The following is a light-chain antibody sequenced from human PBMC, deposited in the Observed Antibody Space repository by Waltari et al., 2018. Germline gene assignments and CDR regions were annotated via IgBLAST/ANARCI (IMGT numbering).Light chain of an antibody. V-gene: IGLV3-21*04. CDR2: YDR. J-gene: IGLJ1*01. Sequence: SYVVTQPPSVSVAPGETATITCGGDNIGTYSVHWYQQKAGPAPVVVIFYDRDRPSGIPDRFSGSNAGNTATLTISRVEAGDEARYYCHVWHPHVDPGVFGTGTEVTVL. CDR3: HVWHPHVDPGV. CDR1: NIGTYS.